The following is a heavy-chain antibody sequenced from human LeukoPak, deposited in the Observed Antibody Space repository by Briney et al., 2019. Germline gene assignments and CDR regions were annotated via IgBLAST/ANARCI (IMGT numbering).Heavy chain of an antibody. J-gene: IGHJ3*02. Sequence: GGSLRLSCVVSGFTFSDYDMTWLRQAPGKGLEWVSHISSSGNTVYYADSVKGRFTVSRDNAKNSLFLQVDSLRADDTAVYYCARQALFMVRGLISAFDIWGQGTKVTVSS. V-gene: IGHV3-11*01. CDR2: ISSSGNTV. D-gene: IGHD3-10*01. CDR3: ARQALFMVRGLISAFDI. CDR1: GFTFSDYD.